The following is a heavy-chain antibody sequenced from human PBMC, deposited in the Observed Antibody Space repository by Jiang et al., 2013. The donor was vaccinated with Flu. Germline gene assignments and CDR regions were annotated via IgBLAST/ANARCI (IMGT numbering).Heavy chain of an antibody. D-gene: IGHD6-6*01. CDR1: GDSISGYY. Sequence: GSGLVKPPETLSLTCTVSGDSISGYYWSWIRQPPGKGLEWIGHIYSSGGTNYNPSLKSRVTISVDTSKNQFSLKLTSVTAADTAVYYCARDGAARLDYWGQGTLVTVSS. CDR3: ARDGAARLDY. J-gene: IGHJ4*02. V-gene: IGHV4-59*01. CDR2: IYSSGGT.